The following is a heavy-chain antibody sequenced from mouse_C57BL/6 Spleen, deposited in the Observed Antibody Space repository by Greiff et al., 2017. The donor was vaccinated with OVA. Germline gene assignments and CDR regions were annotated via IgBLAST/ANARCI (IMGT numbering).Heavy chain of an antibody. D-gene: IGHD1-1*01. Sequence: QVQLQQPGAELVRPGSSVKLSCKASGYTFTSYWMHWVKQRPIQGLEWIGNIDPSDSETHYNQKFKDKATLTADKSSSTAYMQLSSLTSEDSAVYYCARENYYGSRYFDVWGTGTTVTVSS. CDR2: IDPSDSET. CDR3: ARENYYGSRYFDV. J-gene: IGHJ1*03. CDR1: GYTFTSYW. V-gene: IGHV1-52*01.